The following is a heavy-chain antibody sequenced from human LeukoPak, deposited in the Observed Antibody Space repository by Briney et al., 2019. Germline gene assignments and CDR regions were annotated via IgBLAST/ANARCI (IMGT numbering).Heavy chain of an antibody. CDR2: INPSGGST. CDR1: GYTFTSYY. V-gene: IGHV1-46*01. Sequence: ASVKVSCKASGYTFTSYYMHWVRQAPGQGLEWMGIINPSGGSTSYAQKFQGRVTMTRDTSTSTVYMELSSLRSEDTAVYYCARDLNYYDSSGYYPPTGYFDYWGQGTLVTVSP. D-gene: IGHD3-22*01. CDR3: ARDLNYYDSSGYYPPTGYFDY. J-gene: IGHJ4*02.